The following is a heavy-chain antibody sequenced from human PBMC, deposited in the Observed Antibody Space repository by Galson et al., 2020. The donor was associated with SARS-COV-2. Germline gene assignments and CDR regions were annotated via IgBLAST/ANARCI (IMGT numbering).Heavy chain of an antibody. CDR1: GITFSSYA. V-gene: IGHV3-23*01. Sequence: GESLKISCAASGITFSSYAMSWVRQAPGKGLEWVSLITGNGGSTYYADSVKGRFTISRDNSNNMLHLQMNSLRAEDTAVYYCAQDSGGIDYWGQGTLVTVSS. CDR2: ITGNGGST. D-gene: IGHD2-15*01. J-gene: IGHJ4*02. CDR3: AQDSGGIDY.